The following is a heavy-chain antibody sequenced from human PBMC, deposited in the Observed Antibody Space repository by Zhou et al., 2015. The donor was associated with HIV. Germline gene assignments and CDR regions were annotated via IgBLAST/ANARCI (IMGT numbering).Heavy chain of an antibody. CDR1: GYTFTSYY. Sequence: QVQLVQSGAEVKKPGASVKVSCKASGYTFTSYYMHWVRQAPGQGLEWMGIINPSGGSTSYAQKFQGRVTMTRDTSTSTVYMELRSLRSDDTAVYYCAREGGFYDILTGYYRGGSFDIWGQGQWSPSPQ. V-gene: IGHV1-46*01. CDR2: INPSGGST. D-gene: IGHD3-9*01. CDR3: AREGGFYDILTGYYRGGSFDI. J-gene: IGHJ3*02.